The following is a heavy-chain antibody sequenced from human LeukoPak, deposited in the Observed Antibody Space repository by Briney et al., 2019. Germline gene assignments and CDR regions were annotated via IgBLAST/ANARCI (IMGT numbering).Heavy chain of an antibody. D-gene: IGHD1-7*01. CDR2: IIPILGIA. CDR3: ARCGNWNYPDY. CDR1: GGTFSSYA. Sequence: SVKVSCKASGGTFSSYAISWVRQAPGQGLEWMGRIIPILGIANYAQKFQGRVTITADKSTSTAYMELSSLRSEDTAMYYCARCGNWNYPDYWGQGTLVTVSS. V-gene: IGHV1-69*04. J-gene: IGHJ4*02.